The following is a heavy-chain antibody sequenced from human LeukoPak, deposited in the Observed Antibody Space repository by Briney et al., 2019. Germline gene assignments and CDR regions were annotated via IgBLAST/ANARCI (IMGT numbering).Heavy chain of an antibody. CDR3: AKESCGGDCIPWFHYYGMDV. CDR2: ISYDGSNK. J-gene: IGHJ6*02. Sequence: LSLTCTVSGGSISSYYWSWIRQPPGKGLEWVAVISYDGSNKYYADSVKGRFTISRDNSKNTLYLQMNSLRAEDTAVYYCAKESCGGDCIPWFHYYGMDVWGQGTTVTVSS. D-gene: IGHD2-21*02. V-gene: IGHV3-30*18. CDR1: GGSISSYY.